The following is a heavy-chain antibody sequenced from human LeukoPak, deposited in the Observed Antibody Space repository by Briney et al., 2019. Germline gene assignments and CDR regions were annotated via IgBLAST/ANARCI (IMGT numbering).Heavy chain of an antibody. CDR2: INPYSGYT. V-gene: IGHV1-2*02. Sequence: ASVKVSCKASGYTFTGYYMHWVRQAPEQGLEWMGWINPYSGYTKYAQKFQDRVTMTRDTSINTAYLELSSLRFDDTAVYYCARDGRERLHYYDYWGQGTLVTVSS. D-gene: IGHD1-26*01. CDR3: ARDGRERLHYYDY. CDR1: GYTFTGYY. J-gene: IGHJ4*02.